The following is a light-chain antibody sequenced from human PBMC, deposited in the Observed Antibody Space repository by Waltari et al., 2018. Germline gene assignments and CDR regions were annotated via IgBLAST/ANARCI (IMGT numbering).Light chain of an antibody. Sequence: QSALTQPASLSGSPGQSITISCTGTSRDVGRSNLVSWYQQHPGKAPKLIIYEGRKRPSGVAMRSSGSKSGNTASLTISGLQAEDEADDHCCSYAGGSAFVVFGGGTKLTVL. CDR3: CSYAGGSAFVV. CDR1: SRDVGRSNL. J-gene: IGLJ2*01. V-gene: IGLV2-23*03. CDR2: EGR.